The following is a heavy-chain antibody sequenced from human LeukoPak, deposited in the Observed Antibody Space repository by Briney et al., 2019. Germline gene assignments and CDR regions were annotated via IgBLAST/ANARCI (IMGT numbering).Heavy chain of an antibody. CDR2: IIPLFGTP. CDR1: GGTFRHYA. V-gene: IGHV1-69*01. J-gene: IGHJ3*01. D-gene: IGHD6-19*01. CDR3: AREGADSGWYRAFDL. Sequence: ASVKVSCKASGGTFRHYAINWVRQAPGPGLEWVGGIIPLFGTPNYAQKFRGRVTISADESTSTAYMELSSLKSDDTAIYYCAREGADSGWYRAFDLWGQGTMVTVSS.